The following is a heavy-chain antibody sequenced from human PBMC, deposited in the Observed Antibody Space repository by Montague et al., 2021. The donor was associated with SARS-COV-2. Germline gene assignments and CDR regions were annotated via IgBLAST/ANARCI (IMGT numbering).Heavy chain of an antibody. CDR1: GGSISSSNW. V-gene: IGHV4-4*02. CDR3: ARGGYGGWTGYHFDY. J-gene: IGHJ4*02. Sequence: SETLSLTCAVSGGSISSSNWWSWVRQPPGKGLEWIGEIHHSGSTNYNPSLKSRVTMSVDRSKNHFSLRLSSVTAADTAMYYCARGGYGGWTGYHFDYWGQGTLVTVSS. CDR2: IHHSGST. D-gene: IGHD4/OR15-4a*01.